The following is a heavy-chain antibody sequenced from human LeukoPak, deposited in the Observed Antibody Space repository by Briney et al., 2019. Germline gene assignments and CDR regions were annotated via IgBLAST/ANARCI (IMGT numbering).Heavy chain of an antibody. D-gene: IGHD3-10*01. V-gene: IGHV1-18*01. Sequence: ASVKVSCKASGYTFTSYGISWVRQAPGQGLEWMGWISAYNGNTNYVEKLQGRVTMTIDTSTSTAYMELRSLRSDDTAVYYCARDAFRRKLLWFGELLSWFDPWGQGTLVTVSS. CDR1: GYTFTSYG. CDR3: ARDAFRRKLLWFGELLSWFDP. CDR2: ISAYNGNT. J-gene: IGHJ5*02.